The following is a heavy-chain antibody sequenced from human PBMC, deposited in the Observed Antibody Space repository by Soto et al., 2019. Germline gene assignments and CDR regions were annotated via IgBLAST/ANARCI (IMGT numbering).Heavy chain of an antibody. V-gene: IGHV3-9*01. Sequence: GGSLRLSCAASGFTFDDYAMHWVRQAPGKGMEWVSGIKWSSDNVGYADSVKGRFTVSRDNAKNSLYLQMTSLRAEATALYYCAKVRGTIALAGMIDPFDVWGQGTMVTVSS. D-gene: IGHD6-19*01. CDR2: IKWSSDNV. CDR3: AKVRGTIALAGMIDPFDV. J-gene: IGHJ3*01. CDR1: GFTFDDYA.